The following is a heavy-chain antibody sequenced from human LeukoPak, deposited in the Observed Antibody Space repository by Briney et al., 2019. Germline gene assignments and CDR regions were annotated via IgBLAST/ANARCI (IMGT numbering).Heavy chain of an antibody. CDR2: IRSKAYGGTT. CDR3: TREAPGGDYYDSSGYGTSY. J-gene: IGHJ4*02. CDR1: GFTFGDYA. Sequence: GGSLRLSCTASGFTFGDYAMSWFHQAPGKGLEWVGFIRSKAYGGTTEYAASVKGRFTISRDDSKSIAYLQMNSLKTDDTAVYYCTREAPGGDYYDSSGYGTSYWGQGILVTVSS. D-gene: IGHD3-22*01. V-gene: IGHV3-49*03.